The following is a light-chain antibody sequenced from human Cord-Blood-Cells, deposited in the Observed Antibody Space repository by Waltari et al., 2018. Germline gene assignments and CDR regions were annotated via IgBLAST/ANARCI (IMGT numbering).Light chain of an antibody. CDR3: SSYTSSSTLV. CDR2: DV. Sequence: QSALTQPASVSGSPGQSITISCTGTSSDVGGYNYVSWYQQHPGKAPKRMIYDVSTRFSGSKSGNTASLTISGLQAEDEADYYCSSYTSSSTLVFGTGTKVTVL. V-gene: IGLV2-14*01. J-gene: IGLJ1*01. CDR1: SSDVGGYNY.